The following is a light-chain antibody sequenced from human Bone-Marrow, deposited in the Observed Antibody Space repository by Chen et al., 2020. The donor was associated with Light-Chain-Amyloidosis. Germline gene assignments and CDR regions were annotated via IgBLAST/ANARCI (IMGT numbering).Light chain of an antibody. Sequence: QAALTQPASVAGSPGQSITISWPGGNGYFAHYDLVSWNQQHPGKAPKLIIYEGSNRPSGFSNRFSGSKSGNTASLTISGLQAEDEADYYCCAYTGISTHVFGTGTKVTV. CDR1: NGYFAHYDL. CDR2: EGS. J-gene: IGLJ1*01. V-gene: IGLV2-23*01. CDR3: CAYTGISTHV.